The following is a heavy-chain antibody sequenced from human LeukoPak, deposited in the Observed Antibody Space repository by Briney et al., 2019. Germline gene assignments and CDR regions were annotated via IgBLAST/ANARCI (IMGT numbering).Heavy chain of an antibody. D-gene: IGHD3-22*01. V-gene: IGHV4-39*07. Sequence: SETLSLTCTVSGVSTSTIGYYWGWIRQPPGKGLEWIGSIYYSGITYYNPSLKSRVTISIDTSNNQFSLTLSSVTAADTAVYYCASIVATIQYYYDSSGLSAFDIWGQGTMVTVSS. J-gene: IGHJ3*02. CDR1: GVSTSTIGYY. CDR3: ASIVATIQYYYDSSGLSAFDI. CDR2: IYYSGIT.